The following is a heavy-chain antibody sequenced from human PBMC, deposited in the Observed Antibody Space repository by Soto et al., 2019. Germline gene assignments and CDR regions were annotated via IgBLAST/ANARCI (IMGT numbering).Heavy chain of an antibody. CDR1: GGSISSGDYY. Sequence: PSETLSLTCTVSGGSISSGDYYWSWIRQPPGKGLEWIGYIYYSGSTYYNPSLKSRVTISVDTSKNQFSQKLSSVTAADTAVYYCARDHGSRMSYYYSGMDVWGQGTTVTVSS. CDR3: ARDHGSRMSYYYSGMDV. J-gene: IGHJ6*02. D-gene: IGHD3-10*01. V-gene: IGHV4-30-4*01. CDR2: IYYSGST.